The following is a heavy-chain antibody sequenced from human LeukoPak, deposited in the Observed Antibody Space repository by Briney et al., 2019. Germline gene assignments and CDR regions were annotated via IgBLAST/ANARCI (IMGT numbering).Heavy chain of an antibody. CDR3: AKGYYDYVWGSYYFDY. J-gene: IGHJ4*02. D-gene: IGHD3-16*01. CDR2: ISGSGGST. Sequence: GGSLRLSCAASGFTVSSYAMSWVRQAPGKGLEWVSAISGSGGSTYYADSVKGRFTISRDNSKNTLYLQMNSLRAEDTAVYYCAKGYYDYVWGSYYFDYWGQGILVTVSS. V-gene: IGHV3-23*01. CDR1: GFTVSSYA.